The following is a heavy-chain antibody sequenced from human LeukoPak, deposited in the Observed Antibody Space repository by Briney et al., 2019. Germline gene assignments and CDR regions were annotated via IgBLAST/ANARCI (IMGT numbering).Heavy chain of an antibody. CDR2: IKQDGGEK. V-gene: IGHV3-7*01. J-gene: IGHJ4*02. CDR3: ARMSTSSWFVCDY. CDR1: GFSFSSYW. Sequence: PGGSLRLSCAASGFSFSSYWMTWVRQAPGKGPEWVANIKQDGGEKYYVDSVSGRFTISRDNAKNSLYLQMNSLRAEDTAAYYCARMSTSSWFVCDYWGQGTLVTVAS. D-gene: IGHD6-13*01.